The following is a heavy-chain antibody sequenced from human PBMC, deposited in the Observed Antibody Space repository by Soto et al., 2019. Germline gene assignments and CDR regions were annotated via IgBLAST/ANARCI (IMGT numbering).Heavy chain of an antibody. J-gene: IGHJ4*02. D-gene: IGHD2-15*01. CDR3: ARSEGYCSGGSCYSDIIDY. Sequence: EVQLVESGGGLVKPGGSLRLSCAASGFTFSSYSMNWVRQAPGKGLEWVSSISSSSSYIYYADSVKGRFTISRDNAKNSLYLQMNSLRAEDTAVYYCARSEGYCSGGSCYSDIIDYWGQGTLVTVSS. CDR1: GFTFSSYS. V-gene: IGHV3-21*01. CDR2: ISSSSSYI.